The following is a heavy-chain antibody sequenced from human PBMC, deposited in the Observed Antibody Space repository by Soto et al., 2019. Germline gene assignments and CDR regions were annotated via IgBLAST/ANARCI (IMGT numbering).Heavy chain of an antibody. CDR3: AKLGGKYSSGSTRYFDF. CDR1: GFTFRNYG. CDR2: IRGSGDIT. D-gene: IGHD6-19*01. V-gene: IGHV3-23*01. Sequence: GGSLRLSCAASGFTFRNYGMSWVRQAPGKGLEWVSTIRGSGDITYHADSVKGRLTISRDNSDSTLFLQMNSLRAEDTAVYYCAKLGGKYSSGSTRYFDFWGQGTLVTVS. J-gene: IGHJ4*02.